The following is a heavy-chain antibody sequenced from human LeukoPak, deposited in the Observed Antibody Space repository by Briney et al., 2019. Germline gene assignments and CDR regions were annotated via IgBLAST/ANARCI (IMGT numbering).Heavy chain of an antibody. CDR3: ARHESHYYYYYGMDV. V-gene: IGHV5-51*01. Sequence: GESLKISCKGSGYSFTGYWIGWVRQMPGKGLEWMGIIYPGDSDTRYSPSFQGQVTISADKSISTAYLQWSSLKASDTAMYYCARHESHYYYYYGMDVWGQGTTVSVSS. CDR1: GYSFTGYW. J-gene: IGHJ6*02. CDR2: IYPGDSDT.